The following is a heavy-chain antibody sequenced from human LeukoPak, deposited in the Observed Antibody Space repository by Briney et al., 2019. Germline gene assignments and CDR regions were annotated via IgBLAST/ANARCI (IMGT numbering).Heavy chain of an antibody. CDR1: GYTLTELS. Sequence: SVKVSCKVSGYTLTELSMHWVRQAPGQGLEWMGRIIPILGIANYAQKFQGRVTITADKSTSTAYMELSSLRSEDTAVYYCAREVVAGTEGAYYYGMDVWGQGTTVTVSS. CDR3: AREVVAGTEGAYYYGMDV. V-gene: IGHV1-69*04. J-gene: IGHJ6*02. D-gene: IGHD6-19*01. CDR2: IIPILGIA.